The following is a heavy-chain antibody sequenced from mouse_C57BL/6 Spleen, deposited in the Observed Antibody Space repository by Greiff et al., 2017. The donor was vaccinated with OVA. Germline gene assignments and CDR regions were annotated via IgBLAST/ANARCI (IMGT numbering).Heavy chain of an antibody. V-gene: IGHV1-64*01. CDR3: ARKVEEEGTYYFDY. Sequence: QVQLQQPGAELVKPGASVKLSCKASGYTFTSYWMHWVKQRPGQGLEWIGMIHPNSGSTNYNEKFKSKATLTVDKSSSTAYMQLSSLTSEDSAVYYCARKVEEEGTYYFDYWGQGATLTVSS. CDR1: GYTFTSYW. D-gene: IGHD1-1*02. CDR2: IHPNSGST. J-gene: IGHJ2*01.